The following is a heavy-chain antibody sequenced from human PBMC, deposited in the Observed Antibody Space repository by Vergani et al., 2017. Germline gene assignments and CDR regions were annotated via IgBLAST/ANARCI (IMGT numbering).Heavy chain of an antibody. CDR1: GGSISSSSHF. J-gene: IGHJ6*02. CDR3: ARHDSGHYDASYYGLDV. D-gene: IGHD3-16*01. V-gene: IGHV4-39*01. CDR2: IYYTGSA. Sequence: QLQLHKSGPGLVKPSETLSLTCTLSGGSISSSSHFWGWFRQTPGKGLEWIGSIYYTGSAYYNPSLKSRVSISVDASKNQFSLKLSSVTAADSAVYYCARHDSGHYDASYYGLDVWGQGTTVTVSS.